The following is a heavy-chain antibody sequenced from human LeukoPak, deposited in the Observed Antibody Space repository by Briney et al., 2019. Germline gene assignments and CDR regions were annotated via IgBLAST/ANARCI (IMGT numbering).Heavy chain of an antibody. CDR3: ARHYSSSWGPRDWFDP. CDR2: IYAGDSGT. CDR1: GYSFTSYW. D-gene: IGHD6-13*01. V-gene: IGHV5-51*01. Sequence: GESLKISCKGSGYSFTSYWIGWVRQMPGKGLEWMGIIYAGDSGTRYSPSFQGQVTISADKSISTAYLQWSSLKASDTAMYYCARHYSSSWGPRDWFDPWGQGTLVTVSS. J-gene: IGHJ5*02.